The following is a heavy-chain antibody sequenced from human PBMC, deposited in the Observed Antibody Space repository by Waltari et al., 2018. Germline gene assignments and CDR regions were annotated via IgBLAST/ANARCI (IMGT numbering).Heavy chain of an antibody. CDR1: GFTFSSYA. J-gene: IGHJ5*02. CDR2: ISYDGSNK. CDR3: ARPDYDILGFDP. D-gene: IGHD3-9*01. Sequence: QVQLVESGGGVVQPGRSLRLSCAASGFTFSSYAMHWVRQAPGKGRGWVAVISYDGSNKYYADSVKGRFTISRDNSKNTLYLQMNSLRAEDTAVYYGARPDYDILGFDPWGQGTLVTVSS. V-gene: IGHV3-30*01.